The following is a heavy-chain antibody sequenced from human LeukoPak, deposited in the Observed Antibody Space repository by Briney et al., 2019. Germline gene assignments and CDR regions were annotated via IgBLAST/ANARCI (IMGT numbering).Heavy chain of an antibody. J-gene: IGHJ4*02. CDR3: ARDRTYYYDSSGYYSYYFDY. V-gene: IGHV1-2*02. CDR1: GYTFTGYY. CDR2: INPNSGGT. D-gene: IGHD3-22*01. Sequence: GASVKVSCKASGYTFTGYYMHWVRQAPGQGLEWMGWINPNSGGTNYAQKFQGRVTMTRDMSISTAYMELSRLRSDDTAVYYCARDRTYYYDSSGYYSYYFDYWGQGTLVTVSS.